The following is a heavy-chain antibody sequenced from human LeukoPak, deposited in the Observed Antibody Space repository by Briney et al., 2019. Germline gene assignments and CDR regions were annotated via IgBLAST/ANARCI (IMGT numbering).Heavy chain of an antibody. CDR2: ISAYSGNT. Sequence: VASVKVSCKTSGFTFSAYGISWVRQAPGQGLEWMGWISAYSGNTDYAQHLQGRVTMTEDTSTDTAYMELSSLRSEDTAVYYCATVGYYYDSSGPSWIDPWGQGTLVTVSS. V-gene: IGHV1-18*01. CDR3: ATVGYYYDSSGPSWIDP. D-gene: IGHD3-22*01. J-gene: IGHJ5*02. CDR1: GFTFSAYG.